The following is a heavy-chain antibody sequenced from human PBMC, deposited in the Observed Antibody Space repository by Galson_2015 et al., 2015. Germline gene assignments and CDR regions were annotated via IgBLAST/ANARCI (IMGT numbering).Heavy chain of an antibody. CDR3: ARFWSDYDILTGSTYIHYGMDV. Sequence: SVKVSCKASGYTFTSYGISWVRQAPGQGLEWMGWIRAYNGNTKYAQKLQGRVTMTTDTSTSTAYMELRSLRSDDTAVYYCARFWSDYDILTGSTYIHYGMDVWGQGTTVTVSS. D-gene: IGHD3-9*01. V-gene: IGHV1-18*01. CDR2: IRAYNGNT. J-gene: IGHJ6*02. CDR1: GYTFTSYG.